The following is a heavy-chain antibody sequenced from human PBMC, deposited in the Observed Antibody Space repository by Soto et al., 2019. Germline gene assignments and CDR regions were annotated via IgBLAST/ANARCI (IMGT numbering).Heavy chain of an antibody. V-gene: IGHV1-69*12. CDR1: GGTFSSYA. J-gene: IGHJ6*02. CDR3: ARDRRTSYCGGDCPYYGMDV. D-gene: IGHD2-21*02. Sequence: QVQLVQSGAEVKKPGSSVKVSCKASGGTFSSYAISWVRQAPGQGLEWMGGIIPIFGTANYAQKFQGRVTITADESKSTAYMELSSLRSEDTAVYYCARDRRTSYCGGDCPYYGMDVWGQGTTVTVSS. CDR2: IIPIFGTA.